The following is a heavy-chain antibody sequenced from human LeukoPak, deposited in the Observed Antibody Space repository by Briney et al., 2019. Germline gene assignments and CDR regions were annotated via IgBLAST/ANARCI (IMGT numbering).Heavy chain of an antibody. D-gene: IGHD6-19*01. CDR3: AKEFRGGWPFDY. Sequence: SLRLSCEASGFIFDDYAMHWVRQVPGKGLEWVSGISWKSDSMRYADSVKGRFTVSRDNSKNTLYLQMNSLRAEDTAVYYCAKEFRGGWPFDYWGQGTLVTVSS. CDR1: GFIFDDYA. J-gene: IGHJ4*02. CDR2: ISWKSDSM. V-gene: IGHV3-9*01.